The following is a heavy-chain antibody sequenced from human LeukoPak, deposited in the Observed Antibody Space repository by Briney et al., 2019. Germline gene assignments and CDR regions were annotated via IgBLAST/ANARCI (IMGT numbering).Heavy chain of an antibody. V-gene: IGHV4-59*08. CDR3: ARFGITVVRGGKYYFDY. D-gene: IGHD3-10*01. CDR2: IYYSGAT. Sequence: SETLSLTCTVSGGSISNYYWSWIRQPPGKGLKWIGHIYYSGATKYNPSLKSRITISVDTSKNQFSLMLSSVTAADTAVYYCARFGITVVRGGKYYFDYWGQGTLVTVSS. CDR1: GGSISNYY. J-gene: IGHJ4*02.